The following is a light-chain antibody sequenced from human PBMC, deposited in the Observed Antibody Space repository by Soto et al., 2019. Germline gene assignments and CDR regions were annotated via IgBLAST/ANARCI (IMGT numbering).Light chain of an antibody. CDR2: NNN. Sequence: HSALTKLPSATGTPGGRVSISCYEGSSNIGTNAVSWYQQLPGTAPKLLIYNNNQRPSGVPDRFSGSKSGTSASLAISGLQSEDEADYYCAAWDDSLNGYVFGTGTKVTVL. CDR3: AAWDDSLNGYV. V-gene: IGLV1-44*01. CDR1: SSNIGTNA. J-gene: IGLJ1*01.